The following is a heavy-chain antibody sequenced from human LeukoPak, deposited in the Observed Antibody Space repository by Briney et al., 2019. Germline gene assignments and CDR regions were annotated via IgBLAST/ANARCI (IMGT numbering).Heavy chain of an antibody. Sequence: GGSLRLSCAASGFTFSSYSMNWVRQAPGKGLEWVSSISISSSYIYYADSVKGRFTISRDNAKNSLYLQMNSLRAEDTAVYYCARDRRPGISGGSCEDVWGKGTTVTVSS. V-gene: IGHV3-21*01. D-gene: IGHD2-15*01. CDR1: GFTFSSYS. J-gene: IGHJ6*04. CDR2: ISISSSYI. CDR3: ARDRRPGISGGSCEDV.